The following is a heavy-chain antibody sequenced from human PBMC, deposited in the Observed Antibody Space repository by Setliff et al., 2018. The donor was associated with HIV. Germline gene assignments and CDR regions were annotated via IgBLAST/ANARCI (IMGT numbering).Heavy chain of an antibody. CDR1: GYTFTRNG. CDR3: ATAERLDTSXSYWFGY. V-gene: IGHV1-18*01. D-gene: IGHD6-19*01. Sequence: ASVKVSCKASGYTFTRNGITXGRQXPGQGLEWMGXISAYNGNTNYAQKFQGRVTMSTDTSTSTAYMELRSLRSDDXXMYXXATAERLDTSXSYWFGYWGQGTVVXXSS. J-gene: IGHJ4*02. CDR2: ISAYNGNT.